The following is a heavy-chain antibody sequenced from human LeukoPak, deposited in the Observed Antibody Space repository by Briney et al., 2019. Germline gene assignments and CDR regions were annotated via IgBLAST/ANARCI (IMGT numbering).Heavy chain of an antibody. CDR1: GYTFTSYG. D-gene: IGHD3-3*01. CDR2: ISAYNGNT. J-gene: IGHJ6*03. CDR3: ARGCPTYYDFWSGYYPSHTTHYYMDV. Sequence: ASVKVSCKASGYTFTSYGISWVRQAPGQGLEWMGWISAYNGNTNYAQKLQGRVTMTTDTSTSTAYMELRSLRSDDTAVYYCARGCPTYYDFWSGYYPSHTTHYYMDVWGKGTTVTVSS. V-gene: IGHV1-18*01.